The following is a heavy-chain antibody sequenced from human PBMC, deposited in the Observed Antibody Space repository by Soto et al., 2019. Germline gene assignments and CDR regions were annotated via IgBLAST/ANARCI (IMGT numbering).Heavy chain of an antibody. V-gene: IGHV3-21*01. J-gene: IGHJ3*02. CDR3: ARARQQLVPNDAFDI. CDR2: ISSSSSYI. CDR1: GFTFSSYS. D-gene: IGHD6-13*01. Sequence: GGSLRLSCAASGFTFSSYSMNWVRQAPGKGLEWVSSISSSSSYIYYADSVKGRFTISRDNAKNSLYLQMNSLRAEDTAVYYCARARQQLVPNDAFDIWGQGTMVTVSS.